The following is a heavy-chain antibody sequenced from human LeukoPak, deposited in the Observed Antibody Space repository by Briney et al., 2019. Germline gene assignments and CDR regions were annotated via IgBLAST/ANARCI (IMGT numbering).Heavy chain of an antibody. CDR1: RFTFSSYG. CDR2: IYSDNT. D-gene: IGHD4/OR15-4a*01. V-gene: IGHV3-53*01. CDR3: ARRAGAYSHPYDY. Sequence: GGSLRLSCAASRFTFSSYGMHWVRQAPGKGLEWVSFIYSDNTHYSDSVKGRFTISRDNSKNTLYLQMNSLRAEDTAVYYCARRAGAYSHPYDYWGQGTLVTVSS. J-gene: IGHJ4*02.